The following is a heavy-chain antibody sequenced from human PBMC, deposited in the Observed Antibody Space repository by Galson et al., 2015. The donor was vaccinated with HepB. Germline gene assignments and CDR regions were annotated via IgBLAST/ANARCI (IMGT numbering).Heavy chain of an antibody. D-gene: IGHD1-14*01. CDR2: IYAGNGNT. CDR3: ARGGLTDNWFDP. J-gene: IGHJ5*02. V-gene: IGHV1-3*01. CDR1: GYSVTNYG. Sequence: SVKVSCKASGYSVTNYGMHWLRQAPGQRLEWMGWIYAGNGNTKYSQKFQGRVTITRDTSARTAYMELNGLRSEDTGIYYCARGGLTDNWFDPWGQGTLVTVSS.